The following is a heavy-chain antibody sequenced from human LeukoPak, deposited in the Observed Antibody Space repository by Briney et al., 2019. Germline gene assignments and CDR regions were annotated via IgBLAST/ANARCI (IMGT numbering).Heavy chain of an antibody. Sequence: PGGSLRLSCAASGSTFSSYWMNWVRQAPGKGLEWVANINQDGSERYYVDSVKGRFTVSRDDAASSLYLQMNSLRPEDTAVYYCVRAKGGYLGQGTLVTVSS. CDR1: GSTFSSYW. CDR3: VRAKGGY. CDR2: INQDGSER. V-gene: IGHV3-7*01. J-gene: IGHJ4*02.